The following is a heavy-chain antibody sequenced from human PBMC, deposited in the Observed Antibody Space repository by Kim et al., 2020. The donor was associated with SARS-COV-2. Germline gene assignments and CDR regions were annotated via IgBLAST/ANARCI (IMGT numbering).Heavy chain of an antibody. CDR1: GFTFSSYG. CDR3: AKALYYDILTGYKHYYYYGMDV. CDR2: ISYDGSNK. J-gene: IGHJ6*02. Sequence: GGSLRLSCAASGFTFSSYGMHWVRQAPGKGLEWVAVISYDGSNKYYADSVKGRFTISRDNSKNTLYLQMNSLRAEDTAVYYCAKALYYDILTGYKHYYYYGMDVWGQGTTVTVSS. V-gene: IGHV3-30*18. D-gene: IGHD3-9*01.